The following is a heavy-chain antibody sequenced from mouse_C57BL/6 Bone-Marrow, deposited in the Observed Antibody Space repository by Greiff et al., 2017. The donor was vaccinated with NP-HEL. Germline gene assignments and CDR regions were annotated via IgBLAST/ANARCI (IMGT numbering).Heavy chain of an antibody. CDR2: ISSGSSTI. Sequence: EVKLVESGGGLVKPGGSLKLSCAASGFTFSDYGMHWVRQAPEKGLEWVAYISSGSSTIYYADTVKGRFTISRDNAKNTLFLQMTSLRSEDTAMYYCARGDYGYFAYWGQGTLVTVSA. CDR3: ARGDYGYFAY. J-gene: IGHJ3*01. V-gene: IGHV5-17*01. CDR1: GFTFSDYG. D-gene: IGHD2-2*01.